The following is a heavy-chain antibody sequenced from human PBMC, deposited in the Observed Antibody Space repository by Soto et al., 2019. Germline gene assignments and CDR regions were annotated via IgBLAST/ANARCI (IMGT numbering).Heavy chain of an antibody. CDR1: GGSFSGYY. CDR2: INHSGST. Sequence: QVQLQQWGAGLLKPSETLSLTCAVYGGSFSGYYWSWIRQPPGKGLEWIGEINHSGSTNYNPSLKSRVTISVDTSKNQFSLKLSSVTAADTAVYYCARGYCSGGSCHLSSWYFDLWGRGTLVTVSS. V-gene: IGHV4-34*01. CDR3: ARGYCSGGSCHLSSWYFDL. D-gene: IGHD2-15*01. J-gene: IGHJ2*01.